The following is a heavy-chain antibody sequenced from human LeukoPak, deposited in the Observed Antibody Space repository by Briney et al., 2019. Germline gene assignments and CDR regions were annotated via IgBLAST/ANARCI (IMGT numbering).Heavy chain of an antibody. D-gene: IGHD6-13*01. V-gene: IGHV4-59*01. CDR1: GVSISSYY. J-gene: IGHJ4*02. Sequence: SETLSLTCTVSGVSISSYYWNWIRQPPGKGLEWIGNIRYSGSTNYNPSLKSRVTISLDTSKNQFSLRLSSVTAADTAVYYCARDKGYHFDYWGQGTLVTVSS. CDR2: IRYSGST. CDR3: ARDKGYHFDY.